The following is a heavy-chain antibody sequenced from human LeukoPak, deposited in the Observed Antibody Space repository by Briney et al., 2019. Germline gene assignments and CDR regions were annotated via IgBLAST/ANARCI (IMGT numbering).Heavy chain of an antibody. CDR3: ARGRSGSYFDY. CDR1: GGSFSGYY. CDR2: INHSGST. V-gene: IGHV4-34*01. J-gene: IGHJ4*02. Sequence: SETLSLTCAVYGGSFSGYYWSWIRQPPGKGPEWIGEINHSGSTNYNPSLKSRVTISVDTSKNQFSLKLSSVTAADTAVYYCARGRSGSYFDYWGQGTLVTVSS. D-gene: IGHD1-26*01.